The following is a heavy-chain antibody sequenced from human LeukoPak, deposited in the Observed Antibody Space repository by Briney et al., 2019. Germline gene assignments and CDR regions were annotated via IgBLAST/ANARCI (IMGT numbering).Heavy chain of an antibody. V-gene: IGHV3-9*01. J-gene: IGHJ4*02. CDR2: ISWNSGSI. D-gene: IGHD7-27*01. CDR3: AKDMTGDPESDFDY. Sequence: PGRSLRLSCAASGFTFDDYAMHWVRQAPGKGLEWVSGISWNSGSIGYADSVKGRFTISRDNAKNSLYLQMNSLRAEDTALYYCAKDMTGDPESDFDYWGQGTLVTVSS. CDR1: GFTFDDYA.